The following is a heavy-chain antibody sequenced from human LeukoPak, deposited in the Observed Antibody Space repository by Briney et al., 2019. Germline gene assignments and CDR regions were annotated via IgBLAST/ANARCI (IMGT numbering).Heavy chain of an antibody. J-gene: IGHJ4*02. CDR3: ARERTERSYYFDY. D-gene: IGHD3/OR15-3a*01. V-gene: IGHV3-7*01. CDR1: GFTFSSYW. CDR2: IKQDGSEK. Sequence: GESLKISCAASGFTFSSYWMSWVRQAPGKGLKWVANIKQDGSEKYYLDPVKGRFTISRDNAKKTLYLQMNSLRAEDTAVYYCARERTERSYYFDYWGQGTLVTVSS.